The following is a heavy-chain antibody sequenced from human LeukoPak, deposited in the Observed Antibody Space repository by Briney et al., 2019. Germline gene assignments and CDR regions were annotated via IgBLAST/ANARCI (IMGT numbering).Heavy chain of an antibody. CDR2: VHSSGST. V-gene: IGHV4-59*01. Sequence: PSETLSLTCTVSGGSIRSYFWSWIRQPPGEGLEWIGYVHSSGSTNYNPSLKSRVAILVDTPKNQFTLKLSSVTAADTAVYYCARGVLVGATGHHFAYWGQGTLVTVSS. J-gene: IGHJ4*02. CDR1: GGSIRSYF. CDR3: ARGVLVGATGHHFAY. D-gene: IGHD2-8*02.